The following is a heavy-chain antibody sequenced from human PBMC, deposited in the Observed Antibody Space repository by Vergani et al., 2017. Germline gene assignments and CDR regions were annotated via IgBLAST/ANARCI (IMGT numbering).Heavy chain of an antibody. Sequence: QVQLQESGPGLVKPSQTLSLTCTVSGGSISSYYWSWIRQPPGKRLEWIGYIYYSVSTNYNPSLKSRVTISVDTSKNQFSLKLSSVTAADTAVYYCASHIVVVPAAYWADAFDIWGQGTMVTVSS. D-gene: IGHD2-2*01. CDR1: GGSISSYY. J-gene: IGHJ3*02. CDR3: ASHIVVVPAAYWADAFDI. CDR2: IYYSVST. V-gene: IGHV4-59*01.